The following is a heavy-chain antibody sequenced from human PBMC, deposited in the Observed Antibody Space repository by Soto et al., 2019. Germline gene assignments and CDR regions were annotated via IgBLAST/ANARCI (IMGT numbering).Heavy chain of an antibody. V-gene: IGHV3-48*02. CDR3: ARGPGKLRFLEWLYLDY. D-gene: IGHD3-3*01. J-gene: IGHJ4*02. CDR1: GFTFSSYS. Sequence: GGSLRLSCAASGFTFSSYSMNWVRQAPGKGLEWVSYISSSSSTIYYADSVKGRFTISRDNAKNSLYLQMNSLRDEDTALYYCARGPGKLRFLEWLYLDYWGQGTLVTVSS. CDR2: ISSSSSTI.